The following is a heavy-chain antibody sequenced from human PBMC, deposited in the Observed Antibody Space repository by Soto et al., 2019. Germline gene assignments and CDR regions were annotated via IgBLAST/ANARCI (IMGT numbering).Heavy chain of an antibody. D-gene: IGHD5-12*01. CDR3: TRYSGYEFLHHPFDY. CDR2: ISGSGGST. J-gene: IGHJ4*02. Sequence: PGGSLRLSCAASGFTFSSYAMSWVRQAPGKGLEWVSAISGSGGSTYYADSVKSRFTISRDNSKNTLYLQMNSLRAEDTAVYYCTRYSGYEFLHHPFDYWGQGTLVTVSS. V-gene: IGHV3-23*01. CDR1: GFTFSSYA.